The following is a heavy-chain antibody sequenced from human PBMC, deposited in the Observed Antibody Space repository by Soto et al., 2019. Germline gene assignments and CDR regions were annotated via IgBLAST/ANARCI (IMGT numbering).Heavy chain of an antibody. J-gene: IGHJ6*02. CDR3: AREGGSGNYRDYAMDF. CDR1: GGTFSSYA. D-gene: IGHD3-10*01. CDR2: IIPTFGTA. V-gene: IGHV1-69*12. Sequence: QVQLVQSGAEVKKPGSSVKVSCTASGGTFSSYAISWVRQAPGQGLEWMGGIIPTFGTANYAQKLQGRVTITADESTNTAYMELSSLGSEGTAVYYCAREGGSGNYRDYAMDFWGQGTTGTVSS.